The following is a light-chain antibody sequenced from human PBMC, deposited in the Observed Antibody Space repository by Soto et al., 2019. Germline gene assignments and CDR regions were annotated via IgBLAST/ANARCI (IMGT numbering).Light chain of an antibody. CDR3: SSYAGSNNVV. V-gene: IGLV2-8*01. J-gene: IGLJ2*01. CDR1: SSDVGGYNY. Sequence: QSALTQPPSASGSPGQSFTISCTGTSSDVGGYNYVSWYQQHPGKAPKLMIYDVSKRPSGVPDRFSGSKSGNTASLTVSGLQAEDEADYYCSSYAGSNNVVFGGGTKLTVL. CDR2: DVS.